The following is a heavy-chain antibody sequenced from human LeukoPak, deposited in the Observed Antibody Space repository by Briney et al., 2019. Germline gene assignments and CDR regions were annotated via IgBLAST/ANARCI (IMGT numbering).Heavy chain of an antibody. CDR1: GGTFSSYT. CDR3: ARAIEAYCGGDCYAFDY. V-gene: IGHV1-69*02. D-gene: IGHD2-21*02. J-gene: IGHJ4*02. CDR2: IIPILGMA. Sequence: SVKVSCKASGGTFSSYTISWVRQAPGQGLEWMGRIIPILGMANYAQKFQGRVTITADKSTSTAYMELSSLRSEDTAVYYCARAIEAYCGGDCYAFDYWGQGTLVTVSS.